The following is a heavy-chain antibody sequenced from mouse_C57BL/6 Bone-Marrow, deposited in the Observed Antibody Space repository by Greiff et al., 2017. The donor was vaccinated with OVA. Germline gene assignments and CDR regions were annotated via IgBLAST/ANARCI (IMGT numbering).Heavy chain of an antibody. Sequence: QVQLQQSGPGLVQPSQSLSITCTVSGFSLTSYGVHWVRQSPGKGLEWLGVIWSGGSTDYNAAFISRLSISKDNSKSQIFFKMNSLQADDTAIYYCARDLYGSWYFDVWGTGTTVTVSS. CDR1: GFSLTSYG. J-gene: IGHJ1*03. CDR3: ARDLYGSWYFDV. D-gene: IGHD2-1*01. V-gene: IGHV2-2*01. CDR2: IWSGGST.